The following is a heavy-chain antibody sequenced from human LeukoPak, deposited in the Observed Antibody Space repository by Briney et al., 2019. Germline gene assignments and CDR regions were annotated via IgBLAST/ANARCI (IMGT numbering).Heavy chain of an antibody. J-gene: IGHJ4*02. CDR1: GGSISTYY. V-gene: IGHV4-59*01. CDR3: ARVGSGSFDY. Sequence: SETLSLTCTVSGGSISTYYWSWTRQPPGKGLEWIEYIYYSGNTNCNPSLKSRVTISIDTSKNQFSLKLSAVTAADTAVYYCARVGSGSFDYWGQGTLVTVSS. CDR2: IYYSGNT. D-gene: IGHD3-10*01.